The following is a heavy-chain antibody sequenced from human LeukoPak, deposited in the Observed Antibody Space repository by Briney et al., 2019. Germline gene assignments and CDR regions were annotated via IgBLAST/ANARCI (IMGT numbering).Heavy chain of an antibody. CDR1: GFTFSSYS. CDR3: ARDFRDGSGSYRY. Sequence: GGSLRLFCAASGFTFSSYSMNWVRQAPGKGLEWVSSISSSSSYIYYADSVKGRFTISRDNAKNSLYLQMNSLRAEDTAVYYCARDFRDGSGSYRYWGQGTLVTVSS. J-gene: IGHJ4*02. V-gene: IGHV3-21*01. CDR2: ISSSSSYI. D-gene: IGHD3-10*01.